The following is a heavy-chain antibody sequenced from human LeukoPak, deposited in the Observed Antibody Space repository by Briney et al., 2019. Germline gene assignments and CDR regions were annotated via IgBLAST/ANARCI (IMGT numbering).Heavy chain of an antibody. J-gene: IGHJ4*02. D-gene: IGHD4-17*01. CDR3: ARDPYGDYPFDY. CDR2: IIPILGIA. CDR1: GGTFSSYA. V-gene: IGHV1-69*04. Sequence: ASVKVSCKASGGTFSSYAISWVRQAPGQGLEWMGRIIPILGIANYAQKFQGRVTITADKSTSTAYMELSSLRSEDTAVYYCARDPYGDYPFDYWGQGTLVTVSS.